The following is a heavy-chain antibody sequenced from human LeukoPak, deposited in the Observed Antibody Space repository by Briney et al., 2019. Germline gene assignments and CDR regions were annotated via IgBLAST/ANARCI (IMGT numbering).Heavy chain of an antibody. J-gene: IGHJ3*02. V-gene: IGHV4-30-2*01. D-gene: IGHD3-10*01. Sequence: SQTLSLTCTVSGGSISSGGYYWSWIRQPPGKGLEWIGYIYHSGSTYYNPSLKSRVTISVDRSKNQFSLKLSSVTAADTAVYYCARASLLWFGEFPDAFDIWGQGTMVTVSS. CDR3: ARASLLWFGEFPDAFDI. CDR2: IYHSGST. CDR1: GGSISSGGYY.